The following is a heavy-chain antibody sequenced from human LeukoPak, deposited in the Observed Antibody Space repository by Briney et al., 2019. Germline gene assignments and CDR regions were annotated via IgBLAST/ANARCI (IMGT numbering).Heavy chain of an antibody. D-gene: IGHD3-22*01. J-gene: IGHJ4*02. V-gene: IGHV3-11*01. CDR2: ISSSGSTI. Sequence: GGSLILSCAASGFTFSDYYMSWIRQAPGKGLELVSYISSSGSTIYYADSVKGRFTISRDNAKNSLYLQMNSLRAEDTAVYYCASSTPDPYYYDSSGYSRYWGQGTLVTVSS. CDR1: GFTFSDYY. CDR3: ASSTPDPYYYDSSGYSRY.